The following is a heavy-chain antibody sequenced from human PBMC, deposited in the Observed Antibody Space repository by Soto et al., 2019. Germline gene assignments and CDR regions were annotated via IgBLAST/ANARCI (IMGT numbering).Heavy chain of an antibody. D-gene: IGHD5-12*01. V-gene: IGHV4-30-4*08. J-gene: IGHJ6*02. CDR2: IYYSGST. CDR3: ARVVGGEMATNPGYYGMDV. CDR1: GGSISSGGYY. Sequence: PSETLSLTCTVSGGSISSGGYYWSWIRQPPGKGLEWIGYIYYSGSTYYNPSLKSRVTISVDTSKNQFSLKLSSVTAADTAVYYCARVVGGEMATNPGYYGMDVWGQGTTVTVS.